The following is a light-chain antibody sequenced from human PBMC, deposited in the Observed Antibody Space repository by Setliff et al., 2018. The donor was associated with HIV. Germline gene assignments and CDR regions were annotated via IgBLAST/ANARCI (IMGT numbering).Light chain of an antibody. V-gene: IGLV2-23*02. CDR2: EVK. CDR1: SSDVGTYNL. CDR3: CSYTGRSSYV. Sequence: QSALTQPASVSGSPGQSITIFCTGSSSDVGTYNLVSWYQQRPGEAPKLIIYEVKKRPSGVSDRFSGSKSGNTASLRISGLRADDESDYYCCSYTGRSSYVFGNGTKLTVL. J-gene: IGLJ1*01.